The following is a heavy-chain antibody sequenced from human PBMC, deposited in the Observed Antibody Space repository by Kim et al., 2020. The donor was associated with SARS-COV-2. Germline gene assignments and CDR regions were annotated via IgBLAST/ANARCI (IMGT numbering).Heavy chain of an antibody. J-gene: IGHJ4*02. CDR3: ARGGITGTSIDY. D-gene: IGHD1-7*01. Sequence: YYADSVKGRFTISRDNAKNSLYLQMNSLRAEDTAVYYCARGGITGTSIDYWGQGTLVTVSS. V-gene: IGHV3-21*01.